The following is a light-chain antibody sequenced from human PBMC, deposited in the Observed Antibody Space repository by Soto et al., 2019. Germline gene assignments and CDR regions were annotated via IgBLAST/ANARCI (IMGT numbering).Light chain of an antibody. J-gene: IGKJ1*01. CDR3: QQRTKWPPWT. V-gene: IGKV3-11*01. CDR1: QSVSSY. Sequence: EIVLTQSPATLSLSPGERATLSCRASQSVSSYLAWYQQKPGQAPRLLIYDASNRATGIPARFSGSGSGTDFTLTISSLELEDFAVYCGQQRTKWPPWTCGQGTRVDIK. CDR2: DAS.